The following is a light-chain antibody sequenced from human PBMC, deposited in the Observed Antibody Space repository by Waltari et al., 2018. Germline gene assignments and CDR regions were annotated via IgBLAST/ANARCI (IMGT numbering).Light chain of an antibody. CDR1: SSAIGTYGS. V-gene: IGLV2-14*03. J-gene: IGLJ2*01. Sequence: QSALTQPASVSGSPGQSITLSCAGTSSAIGTYGSVPWYEQYPGKVPKLILYDVDKRPSGVSNRFSGSQSGNTASLTISGLQAEDEADYYCSSYTSNNRVIFGGGTKLTVL. CDR3: SSYTSNNRVI. CDR2: DVD.